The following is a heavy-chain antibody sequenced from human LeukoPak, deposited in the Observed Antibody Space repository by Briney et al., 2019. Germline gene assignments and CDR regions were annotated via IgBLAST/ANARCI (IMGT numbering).Heavy chain of an antibody. Sequence: GGSLRLSCAASGFTFSTYAMTWVRQAPGKGLEWVSVIYSGGSTFYADSVKGRFTTSRDNSKNTLYLQMNSLRAEDTAVYYCASDSYSPEYFQHWGQGTLVTVSS. V-gene: IGHV3-66*01. CDR1: GFTFSTYA. D-gene: IGHD2-15*01. J-gene: IGHJ1*01. CDR3: ASDSYSPEYFQH. CDR2: IYSGGST.